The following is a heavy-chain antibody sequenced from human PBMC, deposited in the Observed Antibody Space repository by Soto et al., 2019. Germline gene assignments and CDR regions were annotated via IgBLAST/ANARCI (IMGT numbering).Heavy chain of an antibody. D-gene: IGHD2-15*01. Sequence: EVQLLESGGGLVQPGGSLRLSCAASGFIFSSYAMSWVRQAPGKGLEWVSAMSGSGASTYYADSVKGRFTISRDNSKNMLYLQMNSLRTEDTALYYCAKVRSTVVVAAANYWGQGTLVTVSS. J-gene: IGHJ4*02. CDR1: GFIFSSYA. CDR2: MSGSGAST. CDR3: AKVRSTVVVAAANY. V-gene: IGHV3-23*01.